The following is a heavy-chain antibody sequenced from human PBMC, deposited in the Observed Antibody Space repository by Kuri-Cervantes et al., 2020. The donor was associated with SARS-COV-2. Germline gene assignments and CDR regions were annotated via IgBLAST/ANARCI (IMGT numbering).Heavy chain of an antibody. D-gene: IGHD3-10*01. J-gene: IGHJ3*02. Sequence: GGSLRLSCTASGFTFGVYAMSWVRQAPGKGLEWVSGITNSGGSAYSADSVKGRFTISRDNSKNTLFLQINSLRAEDTAVYYCAKDRGFPDAFDIWGQGTMVTVSS. CDR1: GFTFGVYA. V-gene: IGHV3-23*01. CDR3: AKDRGFPDAFDI. CDR2: ITNSGGSA.